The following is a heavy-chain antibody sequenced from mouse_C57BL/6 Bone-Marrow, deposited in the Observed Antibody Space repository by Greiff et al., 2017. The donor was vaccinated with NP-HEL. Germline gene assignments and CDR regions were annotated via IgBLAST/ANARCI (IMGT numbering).Heavy chain of an antibody. Sequence: QVQLQQSGAELARPGASVKLSCKASGYTFTSYGISWVKQRTGQGLEWIGEIYPRSGNTYYNEKFKGKATLTADKSSSTAYMELRSLTSEDSAVYFCASYVGFAYWGQGTLVTVSA. CDR1: GYTFTSYG. CDR2: IYPRSGNT. V-gene: IGHV1-81*01. CDR3: ASYVGFAY. J-gene: IGHJ3*01. D-gene: IGHD1-1*01.